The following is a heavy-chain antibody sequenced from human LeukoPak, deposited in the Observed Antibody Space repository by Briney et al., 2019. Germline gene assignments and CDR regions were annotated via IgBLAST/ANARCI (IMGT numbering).Heavy chain of an antibody. V-gene: IGHV3-30*02. CDR3: ARTTIAITKDIVVVPAAIPDYFDY. J-gene: IGHJ4*02. D-gene: IGHD2-2*02. CDR1: GFTFSNYG. Sequence: GGSLRLSCAPSGFTFSNYGMHWVRQAPGKGLEWVSFIRYDGSDKYYADSVKGRFTISRDNSKNTLYLQMNSLRAEDTAVYYCARTTIAITKDIVVVPAAIPDYFDYWGQGTLVTVSS. CDR2: IRYDGSDK.